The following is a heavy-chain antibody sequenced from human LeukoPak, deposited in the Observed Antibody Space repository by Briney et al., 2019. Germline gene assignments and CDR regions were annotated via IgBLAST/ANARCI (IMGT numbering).Heavy chain of an antibody. V-gene: IGHV3-49*04. J-gene: IGHJ4*02. Sequence: FSGYYWSWVRQAPGKGLEWVGFIRSKAYGGTTEYAASVKGRFTISRDDSKSIAYLQMNSLKIEDTAVYYCTGSFGELTFFDYWGQGTLVTVSS. CDR2: IRSKAYGGTT. CDR3: TGSFGELTFFDY. CDR1: FSGYY. D-gene: IGHD3-10*01.